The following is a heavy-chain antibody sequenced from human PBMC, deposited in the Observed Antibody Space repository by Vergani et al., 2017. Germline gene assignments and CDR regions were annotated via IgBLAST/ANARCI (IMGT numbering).Heavy chain of an antibody. CDR1: GATFRSNT. Sequence: QVQLVQSGAEVKKPGSSVKVSCKASGATFRSNTISWVRQVPGQGLEWMGWISAYNGNTNYAQKLQGRVTMTTDTSTSTAYMELRSLRSEDTAVYFCAREPHYYDATGYNYHVWGQGTLVIVSS. J-gene: IGHJ4*02. D-gene: IGHD3-22*01. CDR2: ISAYNGNT. CDR3: AREPHYYDATGYNYHV. V-gene: IGHV1-18*01.